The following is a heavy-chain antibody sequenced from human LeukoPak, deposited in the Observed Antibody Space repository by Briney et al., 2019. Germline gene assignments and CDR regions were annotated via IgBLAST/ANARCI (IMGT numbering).Heavy chain of an antibody. Sequence: PGGSLRLSCAASGFTFSSYWMSWVRQAPGKGLEWVANIKQDGSEKYYVDSVKGRFTISRDNAKNSLYLQMSSLRAEDTAVYYCARDSSGWYQFGDYWGQGTLVTVSS. J-gene: IGHJ4*02. CDR1: GFTFSSYW. V-gene: IGHV3-7*01. CDR3: ARDSSGWYQFGDY. CDR2: IKQDGSEK. D-gene: IGHD6-19*01.